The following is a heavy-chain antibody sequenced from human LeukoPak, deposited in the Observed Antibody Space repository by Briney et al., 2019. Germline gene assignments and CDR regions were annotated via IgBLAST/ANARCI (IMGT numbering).Heavy chain of an antibody. CDR3: ARELLDSGDY. CDR1: GITLSNYA. Sequence: GGSLRLSCAASGITLSNYAMNWVRQAPGKGLQWVSVISASGGSTYYADSVKGRFTISRDNSKNTLYLQMNSLRAEDTAVYYCARELLDSGDYWGQGTLVTVSS. J-gene: IGHJ4*02. V-gene: IGHV3-23*01. CDR2: ISASGGST. D-gene: IGHD3-10*01.